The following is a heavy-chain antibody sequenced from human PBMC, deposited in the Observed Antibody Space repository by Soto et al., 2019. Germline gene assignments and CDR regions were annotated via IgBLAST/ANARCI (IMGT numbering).Heavy chain of an antibody. J-gene: IGHJ4*02. Sequence: QVQLQESGPGLVKPSQTLSLTCTVSGGSISSGGYYWSWIRQHPGNGLEWIGYFSYSGSTYYIPSLKRRVTVSVDPSQIQISRTLCSVPAAGTAVNFSARPPDYRVLGPLVPVSP. V-gene: IGHV4-31*03. CDR1: GGSISSGGYY. CDR3: ARPPDY. CDR2: FSYSGST.